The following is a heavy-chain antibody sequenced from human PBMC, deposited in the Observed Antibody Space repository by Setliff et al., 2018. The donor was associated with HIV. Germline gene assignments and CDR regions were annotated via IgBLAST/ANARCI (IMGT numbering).Heavy chain of an antibody. Sequence: GASVKVSCKASGYTFSNYDINWARKATGQGLEWMGWMNPNSGNGGYAQTFQGRVTMTRDTSISTAYLELSSLRSEDTAVYYCARGIIFSNGYSRDAFDLWGQGTMVTVSS. V-gene: IGHV1-8*02. CDR3: ARGIIFSNGYSRDAFDL. CDR2: MNPNSGNG. CDR1: GYTFSNYD. J-gene: IGHJ3*01. D-gene: IGHD3-22*01.